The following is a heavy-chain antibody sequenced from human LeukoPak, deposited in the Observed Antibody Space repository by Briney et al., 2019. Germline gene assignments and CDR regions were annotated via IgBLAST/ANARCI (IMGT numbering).Heavy chain of an antibody. V-gene: IGHV1-69*13. CDR2: IIPIFGTA. CDR1: GGTFSSYA. D-gene: IGHD4-17*01. Sequence: ASVKVSCKASGGTFSSYAISWVRQAPGQGLEWMGGIIPIFGTANYAQKFQGRVTITADESTSTAYMELSSLRSEDTAVYYCARARTRDYGDYVGPVGGMDVWGQGTTVTVSS. CDR3: ARARTRDYGDYVGPVGGMDV. J-gene: IGHJ6*02.